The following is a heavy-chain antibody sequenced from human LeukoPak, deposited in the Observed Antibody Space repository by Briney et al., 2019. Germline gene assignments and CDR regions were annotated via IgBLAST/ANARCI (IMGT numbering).Heavy chain of an antibody. J-gene: IGHJ4*02. CDR1: GFTFSSYA. D-gene: IGHD3-3*01. CDR3: ARDPDSTLGGY. Sequence: PGGSLRLSCAASGFTFSSYAMHWVRQAPGKGLEWVAVISYDGSNKYYADSVKGRFTISRDNSKNTLYLQMNSLRAEDTAVYYCARDPDSTLGGYWGQGTLVTVSS. CDR2: ISYDGSNK. V-gene: IGHV3-30-3*01.